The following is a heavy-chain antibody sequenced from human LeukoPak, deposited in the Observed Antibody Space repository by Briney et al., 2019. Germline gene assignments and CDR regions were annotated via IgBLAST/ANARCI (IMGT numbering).Heavy chain of an antibody. CDR2: ISAYNGNT. Sequence: ASVKVSCKASGYTFTSYGISWVRQAPGQGLEWMGWISAYNGNTNYAQKLQGRVTMTTDTSTSTAYMELRSLRSDDTAVYYCARIGAVRGAYYYYMDVWGKGTTVTISS. D-gene: IGHD3-10*01. CDR3: ARIGAVRGAYYYYMDV. J-gene: IGHJ6*03. CDR1: GYTFTSYG. V-gene: IGHV1-18*01.